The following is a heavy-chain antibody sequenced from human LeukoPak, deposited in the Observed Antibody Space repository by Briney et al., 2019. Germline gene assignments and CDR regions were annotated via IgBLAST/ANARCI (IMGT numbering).Heavy chain of an antibody. CDR2: INHSGST. CDR1: GGSFSGYY. V-gene: IGHV4-34*01. CDR3: ARVRGVMTASALDNWFDP. Sequence: TSETLSLTCAVYGGSFSGYYWSWIRQPPGKGLEWIGEINHSGSTNYNPSLKSRVTISVDTSKNRFSLELSSVTAADTAVYYCARVRGVMTASALDNWFDPWGQGTLVTVSS. D-gene: IGHD2-21*02. J-gene: IGHJ5*02.